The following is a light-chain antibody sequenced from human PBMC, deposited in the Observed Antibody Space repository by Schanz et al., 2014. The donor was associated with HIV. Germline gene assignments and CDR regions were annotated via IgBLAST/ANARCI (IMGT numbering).Light chain of an antibody. V-gene: IGLV1-44*01. CDR2: ANN. CDR1: TSNIGSNH. CDR3: AAWDDSLKGWV. Sequence: QSVLTQPPSASGTPGQRVTISCSGSTSNIGSNHVDWYQQLPGTAPRLLIQANNQRPSGVPDRFSGSKSGTSASLAISGRRSEDEADYHCAAWDDSLKGWVFGGGTKLTVL. J-gene: IGLJ3*02.